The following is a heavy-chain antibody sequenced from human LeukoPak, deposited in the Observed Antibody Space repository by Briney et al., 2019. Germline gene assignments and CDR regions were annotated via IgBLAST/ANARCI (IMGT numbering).Heavy chain of an antibody. J-gene: IGHJ4*02. CDR2: IYYSGST. Sequence: SETLSLTCTVSGGSISSSSYYWGWIRQPPGKGLEWIGSIYYSGSTYYNPSLKSRVTISVDTSKNQFSLKLSSVTAADTAVYYCARGKGDSLELDFDYWGQGTLVTVSS. CDR3: ARGKGDSLELDFDY. CDR1: GGSISSSSYY. V-gene: IGHV4-39*01. D-gene: IGHD1-7*01.